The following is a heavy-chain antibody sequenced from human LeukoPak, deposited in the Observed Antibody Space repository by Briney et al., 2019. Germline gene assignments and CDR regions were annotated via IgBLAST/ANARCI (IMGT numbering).Heavy chain of an antibody. CDR2: INHSGST. CDR1: GGSFSGYY. V-gene: IGHV4-34*01. Sequence: SETLSLTCAVSGGSFSGYYWSWIRQPPGKGLEWIGEINHSGSTNYNPSLKSRVTISVDTSKNQFSLKLSSVTAAVTAVYYCARYIGNAVVVVRNDAFDIWGQGTMVTVSS. CDR3: ARYIGNAVVVVRNDAFDI. D-gene: IGHD2-21*01. J-gene: IGHJ3*02.